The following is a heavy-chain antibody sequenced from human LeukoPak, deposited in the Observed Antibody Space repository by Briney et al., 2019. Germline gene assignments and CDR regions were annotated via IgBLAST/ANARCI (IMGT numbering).Heavy chain of an antibody. Sequence: SETLSLTCAVYGGSFSGYYWSWIRQPPGKGLEWIGEINHSGSTNYNPSLKSRVTISVDTSKNQFSLKLSSVTAADTAVYYCARGRGYCSSTSCYLANYYYYYMDVWGKGTTVTVSS. CDR2: INHSGST. D-gene: IGHD2-2*01. CDR1: GGSFSGYY. J-gene: IGHJ6*03. CDR3: ARGRGYCSSTSCYLANYYYYYMDV. V-gene: IGHV4-34*01.